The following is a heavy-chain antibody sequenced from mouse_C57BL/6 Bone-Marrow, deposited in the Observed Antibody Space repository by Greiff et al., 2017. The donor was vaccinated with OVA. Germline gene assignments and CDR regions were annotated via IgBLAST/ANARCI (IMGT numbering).Heavy chain of an antibody. V-gene: IGHV5-2*01. D-gene: IGHD2-5*01. CDR3: ATYYSNYNAGRFSD. Sequence: VQPVESGGGLVQPGESLKLSCESNEYEFPSHDMSWVRKTPEKRLELVAAINSDGGSTYYPDTMERRFIISRNNTNKTLYLQMSSLRSEDTSLYYCATYYSNYNAGRFSDWGQGTLVSFAA. CDR1: EYEFPSHD. CDR2: INSDGGST. J-gene: IGHJ3*01.